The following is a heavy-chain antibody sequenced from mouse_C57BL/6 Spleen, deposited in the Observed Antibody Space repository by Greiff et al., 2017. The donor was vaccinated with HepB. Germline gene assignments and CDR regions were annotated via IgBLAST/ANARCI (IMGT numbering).Heavy chain of an antibody. CDR3: ASYYYGSSLDY. V-gene: IGHV1-52*01. D-gene: IGHD1-1*01. Sequence: QVQLQQPGAELVRPGSSVKLSCKASGYTFTSYWMHWVKQRPIQGLEWIGNIDPSDSETHYNQKFKDKATLTVDKSSSTAYMQLSILTSEDSAVYYCASYYYGSSLDYWGQGTTLTVSS. J-gene: IGHJ2*01. CDR2: IDPSDSET. CDR1: GYTFTSYW.